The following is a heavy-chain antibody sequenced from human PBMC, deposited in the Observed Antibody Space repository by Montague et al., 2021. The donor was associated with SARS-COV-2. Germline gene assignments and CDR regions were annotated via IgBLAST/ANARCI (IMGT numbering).Heavy chain of an antibody. CDR3: ARDLDEDASDT. V-gene: IGHV3-74*01. Sequence: SLRLSCAASGFTFSSYWMHWVRQAPGKVLVCLSRINSDVSSTSYADSVKGRFTISRDNAKNTLYLQMNSLRAEDTAVYYCARDLDEDASDTWGQGTMVTVSS. CDR1: GFTFSSYW. CDR2: INSDVSST. J-gene: IGHJ3*02.